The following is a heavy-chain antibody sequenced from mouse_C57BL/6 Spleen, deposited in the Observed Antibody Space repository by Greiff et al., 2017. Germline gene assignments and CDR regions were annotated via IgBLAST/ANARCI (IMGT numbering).Heavy chain of an antibody. Sequence: EVKLVESGGDLVKPGGSLKLSCAASGFTFSSYGMSWVRQTPDKRLEWVATISSGGSYTYYPDSVKGRFTISRDNAKNTLYLQMSSLKSEDTAMYYCARRDWEGDYFDYWGQGTTLTVSS. CDR3: ARRDWEGDYFDY. D-gene: IGHD4-1*01. CDR1: GFTFSSYG. J-gene: IGHJ2*01. CDR2: ISSGGSYT. V-gene: IGHV5-6*02.